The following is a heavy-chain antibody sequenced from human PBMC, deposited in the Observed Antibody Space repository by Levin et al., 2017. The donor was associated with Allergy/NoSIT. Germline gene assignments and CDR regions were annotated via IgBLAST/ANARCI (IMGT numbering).Heavy chain of an antibody. CDR1: GYTFTSYD. J-gene: IGHJ4*02. CDR3: ARGHRDQYYFDY. Sequence: ASVKVSCKASGYTFTSYDINWVRQATGQGLEWMGWMNPNSGNTGYAQKFQGRVTMTRNTSISTAYMELSSLRSEDTAVYYCARGHRDQYYFDYWGQGTLVTVSS. V-gene: IGHV1-8*01. CDR2: MNPNSGNT. D-gene: IGHD2-2*01.